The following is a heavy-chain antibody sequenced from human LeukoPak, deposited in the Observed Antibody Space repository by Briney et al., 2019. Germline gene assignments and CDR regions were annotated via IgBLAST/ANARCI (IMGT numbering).Heavy chain of an antibody. CDR2: IWYDGSNK. Sequence: GGSLRLSCAASGFTFSRYGMHWVRQAPGKGLEWVALIWYDGSNKYHADSVKGRFTISRDNSKNTLYLQMNSLRAEDTAVYYCARAIVVVPGAVDYWGQGTLVTVS. CDR3: ARAIVVVPGAVDY. CDR1: GFTFSRYG. D-gene: IGHD2-2*01. V-gene: IGHV3-33*01. J-gene: IGHJ4*02.